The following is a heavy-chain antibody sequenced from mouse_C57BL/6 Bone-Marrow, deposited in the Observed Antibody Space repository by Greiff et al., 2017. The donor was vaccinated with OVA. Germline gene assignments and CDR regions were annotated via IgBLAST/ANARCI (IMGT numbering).Heavy chain of an antibody. CDR3: ASPFPWYFDV. V-gene: IGHV7-3*01. CDR1: GFTFTDYY. CDR2: IRNKANGYTT. J-gene: IGHJ1*03. Sequence: EVQLVESGGGLVQPGGSLSLSCAASGFTFTDYYMSWVRQPPGKALEWLGFIRNKANGYTTEYSASVKGRFTISRDNSQSILYLQMNALRAEDSATYYCASPFPWYFDVWGTGTTVTVSS.